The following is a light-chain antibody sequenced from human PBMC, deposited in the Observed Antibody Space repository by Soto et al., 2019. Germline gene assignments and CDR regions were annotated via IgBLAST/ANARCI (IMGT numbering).Light chain of an antibody. CDR1: QSIRTS. Sequence: DIQMTQSPSSLSASVGDRVTITCRASQSIRTSLNWYQQKPGKAPKLLIYGGFSLQSGAPSRFSGSGSGTDFTLTISSLQPEEFAVYYCQQSYSTPPTFGQGNKVQIK. V-gene: IGKV1-39*01. CDR3: QQSYSTPPT. CDR2: GGF. J-gene: IGKJ2*01.